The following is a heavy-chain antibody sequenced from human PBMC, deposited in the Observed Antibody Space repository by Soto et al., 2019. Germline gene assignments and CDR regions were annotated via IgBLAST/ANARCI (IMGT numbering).Heavy chain of an antibody. CDR1: GFTFDDYA. D-gene: IGHD3-3*01. Sequence: EVQLVESGGGLVQPGRSLRLSCAASGFTFDDYAMHWVRQAPGKGLEWVSCISWNSGKIDYADSMKGRFTISRDNAKNTLYLQINRLRPEDTAMYYCAKDVGPFGVSTYYHYGMDVWGQGTTVTVSS. CDR3: AKDVGPFGVSTYYHYGMDV. J-gene: IGHJ6*02. CDR2: ISWNSGKI. V-gene: IGHV3-9*01.